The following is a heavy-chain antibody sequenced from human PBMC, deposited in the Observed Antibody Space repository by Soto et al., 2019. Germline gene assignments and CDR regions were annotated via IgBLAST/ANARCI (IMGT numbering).Heavy chain of an antibody. CDR2: ISSSSSTI. CDR3: ARETQWLNWFDP. V-gene: IGHV3-48*01. D-gene: IGHD6-19*01. CDR1: GFTFSSYS. J-gene: IGHJ5*02. Sequence: EVQLVESGGGLVQPGGSLRLSCAASGFTFSSYSMNWVRQAPGKGLECVSYISSSSSTIYYADSGTGRFTISRDNAKNSLYLHMSSLRAEDTAVYYCARETQWLNWFDPWGQGTLVTVSS.